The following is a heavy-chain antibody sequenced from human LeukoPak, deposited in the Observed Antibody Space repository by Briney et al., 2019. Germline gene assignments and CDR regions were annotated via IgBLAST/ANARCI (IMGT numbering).Heavy chain of an antibody. CDR1: GYTFTSYY. CDR3: ARDLPTGYGSRAY. J-gene: IGHJ4*02. D-gene: IGHD3-10*01. CDR2: ININTGSP. V-gene: IGHV1-46*01. Sequence: ASVKVSCKASGYTFTSYYMHWVRQAPGQGLEWMGLININTGSPGYAQNFQGRVTMTRDTSTGTVYMELSSLRSDDTAVYYCARDLPTGYGSRAYWGQGTLVTVSS.